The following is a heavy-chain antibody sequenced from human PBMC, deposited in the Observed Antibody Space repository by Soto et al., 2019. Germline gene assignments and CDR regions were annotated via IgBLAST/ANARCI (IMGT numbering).Heavy chain of an antibody. J-gene: IGHJ1*01. CDR1: GETFRRDV. CDR2: ITPMSGTT. CDR3: ARGVSMAGRPGFFHH. D-gene: IGHD6-6*01. Sequence: ASVKVSCKAPGETFRRDVISWVRQAPGQGLEWLGGITPMSGTTDYAQKFQGRVTISADKSTGTAYFELSSLTFDDTGVYYCARGVSMAGRPGFFHHWGQGSLVTVPS. V-gene: IGHV1-69*06.